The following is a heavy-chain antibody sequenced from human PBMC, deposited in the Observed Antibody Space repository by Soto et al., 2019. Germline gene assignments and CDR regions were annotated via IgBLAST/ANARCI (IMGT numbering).Heavy chain of an antibody. CDR1: GGSISSGGYS. V-gene: IGHV4-30-2*01. J-gene: IGHJ5*02. Sequence: SETLSLTCAVSGGSISSGGYSWSWLRQPPGKGLEWIGYIYHSGSTYYNPSLKSRVTISVDRSKNQFSLKLSSVTAADTAVYYCARANDYGDYHNWFDPWGQGTLVTVSS. CDR3: ARANDYGDYHNWFDP. D-gene: IGHD4-17*01. CDR2: IYHSGST.